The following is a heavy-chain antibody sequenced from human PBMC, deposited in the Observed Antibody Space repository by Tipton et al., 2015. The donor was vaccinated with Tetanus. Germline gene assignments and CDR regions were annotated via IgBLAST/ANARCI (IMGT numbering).Heavy chain of an antibody. D-gene: IGHD6-13*01. J-gene: IGHJ4*02. Sequence: SLRLSCAASGFTFSSYFMNWVRQAPGKGLEWVSSISSSSSYIYYADSVKGRFTMSRDNAKNSLYLQMNSLRAEDTAVYYCAKDRAAGGMGEVDYYGQGTLVTVSS. CDR2: ISSSSSYI. V-gene: IGHV3-21*01. CDR3: AKDRAAGGMGEVDY. CDR1: GFTFSSYF.